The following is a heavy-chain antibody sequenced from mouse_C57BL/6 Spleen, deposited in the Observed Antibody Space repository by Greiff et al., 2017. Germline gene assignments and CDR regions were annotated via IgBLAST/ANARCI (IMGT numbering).Heavy chain of an antibody. D-gene: IGHD1-1*01. CDR1: GFTFSDYY. CDR2: INYDGSST. V-gene: IGHV5-16*01. CDR3: ARDRGYYGSLWYFDV. J-gene: IGHJ1*03. Sequence: EVMLVESEGGLVQPGSSMKLSCTASGFTFSDYYMAWVRPVPEKGLEWVANINYDGSSTYYLDSFKSRFIISRDNAKNLLYLQMSSLKSEDTATYYCARDRGYYGSLWYFDVWGTGTTVTVSS.